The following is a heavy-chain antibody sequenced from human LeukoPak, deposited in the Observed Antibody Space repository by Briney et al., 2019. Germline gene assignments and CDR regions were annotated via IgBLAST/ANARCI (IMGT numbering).Heavy chain of an antibody. CDR3: ARDTTYSP. Sequence: PGGSLRLSCAASGFTVSTSYMNWVRQAPGKGLQWVSTIYSGGSTFHADSVKGRFTVSRDNSRNTLYLQMDSLRPEDTAVYYCARDTTYSPWGQGTLSPCPQ. V-gene: IGHV3-66*02. D-gene: IGHD1-26*01. CDR2: IYSGGST. CDR1: GFTVSTSY. J-gene: IGHJ5*02.